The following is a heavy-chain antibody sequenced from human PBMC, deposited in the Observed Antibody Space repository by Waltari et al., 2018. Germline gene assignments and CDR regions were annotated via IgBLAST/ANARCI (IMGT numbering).Heavy chain of an antibody. CDR2: ISWNSGTI. D-gene: IGHD1-26*01. Sequence: EVQLEESGGGLVQPGRALRRSCAASGFTFDDYAMHWVRQAPGKGLEWVSCISWNSGTIDYADSVKCRFTMSRDNAKNSLFLQMNSLRPEDTAFYYCAKDKTRWSGSHLFDSWGQGTLVTVSS. V-gene: IGHV3-9*01. CDR3: AKDKTRWSGSHLFDS. CDR1: GFTFDDYA. J-gene: IGHJ4*02.